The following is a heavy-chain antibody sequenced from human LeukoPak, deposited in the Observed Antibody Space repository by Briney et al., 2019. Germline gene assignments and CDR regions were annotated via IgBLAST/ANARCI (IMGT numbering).Heavy chain of an antibody. D-gene: IGHD6-19*01. CDR1: GFRFIGYV. J-gene: IGHJ4*02. V-gene: IGHV3-30*03. CDR3: ARDSGGSLFDL. CDR2: ISYVGSNK. Sequence: GSLRLSCAASGFRFIGYVMHWVRQAPGKGLEWVALISYVGSNKYYRDSVKGRFPISRDNSKNTLSLEMSSLRGDDTALYYCARDSGGSLFDLWGQGTLVIVSS.